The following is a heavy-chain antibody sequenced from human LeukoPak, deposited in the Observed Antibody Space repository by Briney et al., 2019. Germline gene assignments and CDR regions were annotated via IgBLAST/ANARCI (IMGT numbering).Heavy chain of an antibody. D-gene: IGHD2-21*02. V-gene: IGHV3-9*01. CDR1: GFTFDDYA. CDR2: ISWNSGSI. J-gene: IGHJ4*01. Sequence: GGSLRLSCAASGFTFDDYAMHWVRQAPGKGLEWVSGISWNSGSIGYADSVKGRFTISRDNAMNTLYLQMNSLRVEDTAVYYCVRGNLRLPRSTPDCWGQGTLVTVSS. CDR3: VRGNLRLPRSTPDC.